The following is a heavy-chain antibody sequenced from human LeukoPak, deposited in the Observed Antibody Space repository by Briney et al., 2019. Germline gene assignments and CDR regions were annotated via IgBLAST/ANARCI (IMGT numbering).Heavy chain of an antibody. CDR2: NNSDGSST. D-gene: IGHD3-10*01. V-gene: IGHV3-74*01. CDR1: GFTFSSYS. Sequence: GGSLRLSCAASGFTFSSYSMHWVRQAPGKGLVWVSRNNSDGSSTSYADSVKGRFTVSRDNAKNTLYLQMNSLRAEDTAVYYCARSITMVRGVNFYYYGMDVWGKGSTVTVSS. CDR3: ARSITMVRGVNFYYYGMDV. J-gene: IGHJ6*04.